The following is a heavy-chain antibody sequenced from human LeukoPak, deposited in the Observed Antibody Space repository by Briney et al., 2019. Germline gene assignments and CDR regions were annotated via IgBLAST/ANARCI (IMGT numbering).Heavy chain of an antibody. CDR3: ARGSWYFDL. CDR1: GGSFSGYF. Sequence: PSETLSLTCAVYGGSFSGYFWSWIRQPPGKGLEWIGEINHSGSTNYNPSLKSRVTIPVDTSKNQFSLKLSSVTAADTAVYYCARGSWYFDLWGRGTLVTVSS. J-gene: IGHJ2*01. V-gene: IGHV4-34*01. CDR2: INHSGST.